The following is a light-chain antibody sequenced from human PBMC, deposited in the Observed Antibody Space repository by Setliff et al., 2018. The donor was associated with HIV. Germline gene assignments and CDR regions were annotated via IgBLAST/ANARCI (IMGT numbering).Light chain of an antibody. Sequence: QSXLTQPASVSGSPGQSITISCTGTTSDVGGYNYVSWYQQHPGKAPKLIIYEVKNRPSGVSNRFSGSKPGNTASLTISGLQAEDEADYYCSSYAITNTLPFGTGTKGTVL. CDR2: EVK. CDR3: SSYAITNTLP. CDR1: TSDVGGYNY. V-gene: IGLV2-14*01. J-gene: IGLJ1*01.